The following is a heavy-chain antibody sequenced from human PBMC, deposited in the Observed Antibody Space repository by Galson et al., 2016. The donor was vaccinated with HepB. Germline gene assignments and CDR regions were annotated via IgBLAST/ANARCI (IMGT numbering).Heavy chain of an antibody. V-gene: IGHV3-23*01. D-gene: IGHD2-8*01. CDR1: GVTLSNYV. CDR3: STNTTTAAMDV. CDR2: MSGGGHT. J-gene: IGHJ6*03. Sequence: SLRLSCAGSGVTLSNYVVMWVRQTAGTGLAWVSAMSGGGHTFYADSVKGRFTISRDSSKNTLFLDMNGLRTEDTAIYYCSTNTTTAAMDVWGKGTTVIVSS.